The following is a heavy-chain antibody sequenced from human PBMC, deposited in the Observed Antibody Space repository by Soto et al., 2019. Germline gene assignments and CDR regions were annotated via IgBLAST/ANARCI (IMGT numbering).Heavy chain of an antibody. V-gene: IGHV1-3*01. J-gene: IGHJ4*02. CDR3: ARGALKQWPNV. CDR1: GYTFTSYA. D-gene: IGHD6-19*01. CDR2: INAGNGNT. Sequence: GASVKVACKASGYTFTSYAMPWVLQAPGQRLEWMGWINAGNGNTKYSQKFQGRVTITRDTSASTAYMELSSLRSEDTAVYYCARGALKQWPNVWGQGTLVTVSS.